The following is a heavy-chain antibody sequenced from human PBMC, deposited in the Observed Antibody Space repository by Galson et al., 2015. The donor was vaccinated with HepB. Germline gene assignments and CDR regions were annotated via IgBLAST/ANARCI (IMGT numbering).Heavy chain of an antibody. CDR1: GFTFSSYA. CDR2: ISYDGSNK. V-gene: IGHV3-30*04. J-gene: IGHJ4*02. Sequence: SLRLSCAASGFTFSSYAMHWVRQAPGKGLEWVAVISYDGSNKYYADSVKGRFTISRDNSKNTLYLQMNSLRAEDTAVYYCARDPKGYYDILTGYLYWGQGTLVTVSS. D-gene: IGHD3-9*01. CDR3: ARDPKGYYDILTGYLY.